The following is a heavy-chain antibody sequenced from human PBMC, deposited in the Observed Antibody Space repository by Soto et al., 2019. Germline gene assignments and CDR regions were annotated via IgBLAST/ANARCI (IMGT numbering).Heavy chain of an antibody. CDR3: AKGRFADYYDSSGPFDY. CDR2: IWYDGSNR. Sequence: PGGSLRLSCAASGFTFSSYGMHWVRQAPGKGLEWVAVIWYDGSNRYYADSVKGRFTISRDNSKNTLYLQMNSLRAEDTAVYYCAKGRFADYYDSSGPFDYWGQGTLVTVSS. V-gene: IGHV3-30*02. CDR1: GFTFSSYG. J-gene: IGHJ4*02. D-gene: IGHD3-22*01.